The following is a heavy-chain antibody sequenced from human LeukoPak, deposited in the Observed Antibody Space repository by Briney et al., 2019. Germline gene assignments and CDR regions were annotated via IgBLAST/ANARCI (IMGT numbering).Heavy chain of an antibody. CDR3: AKDRRGYSGYDYVYYYYGMDV. D-gene: IGHD5-12*01. CDR2: ISSSGGTT. V-gene: IGHV3-23*01. J-gene: IGHJ6*02. Sequence: GGSLRPCCAASGFTFSCYAMNLVRQAPEGGLEWVAAISSSGGTTTYADSVKGRFTVSRENSKNTLYLQMNSLRADDTAVYYCAKDRRGYSGYDYVYYYYGMDVWGQGTTVTVSS. CDR1: GFTFSCYA.